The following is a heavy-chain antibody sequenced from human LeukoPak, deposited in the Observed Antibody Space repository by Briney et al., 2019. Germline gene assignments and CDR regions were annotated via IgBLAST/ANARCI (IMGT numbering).Heavy chain of an antibody. D-gene: IGHD1/OR15-1a*01. J-gene: IGHJ4*02. CDR1: GYIFTDYY. V-gene: IGHV1-2*02. CDR2: INPNSGGT. Sequence: ASVKVSCKASGYIFTDYYMYWVRQAPGQGPEWMGWINPNSGGTKYAQKFEGRVTMTSDTSTSTVQMDLGTLRSDDTAVYYCARENIEQWPAFDYWGQGTPVTVSS. CDR3: ARENIEQWPAFDY.